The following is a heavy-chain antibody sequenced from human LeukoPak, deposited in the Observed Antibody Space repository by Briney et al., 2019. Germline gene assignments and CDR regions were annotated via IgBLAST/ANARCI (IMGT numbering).Heavy chain of an antibody. CDR3: ARRYCSSTSCYDAFDI. Sequence: GASVKVSCKASGYTFTSYGISWVRQAPGQGLEWMGWISAYNGNTNYAQTLQGRVTMTTDTSTSTAYMELRSLRSDDTAVYYCARRYCSSTSCYDAFDIWGQGTMVTVSS. D-gene: IGHD2-2*01. V-gene: IGHV1-18*01. J-gene: IGHJ3*02. CDR2: ISAYNGNT. CDR1: GYTFTSYG.